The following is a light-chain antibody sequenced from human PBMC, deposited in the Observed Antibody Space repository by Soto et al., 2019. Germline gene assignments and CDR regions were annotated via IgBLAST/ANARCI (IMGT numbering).Light chain of an antibody. J-gene: IGLJ1*01. CDR3: LLYYGGSLYV. Sequence: QTVVTQEPSVTVSPGGTVTLTCASSTGAVTSGLYPHWFQQKPGQAPTSLIYSTSSKHSWTPARFSGSLLGGKAALTLSGVQPEDEAEYYCLLYYGGSLYVFGTGTMVTVL. V-gene: IGLV7-43*01. CDR2: STS. CDR1: TGAVTSGLY.